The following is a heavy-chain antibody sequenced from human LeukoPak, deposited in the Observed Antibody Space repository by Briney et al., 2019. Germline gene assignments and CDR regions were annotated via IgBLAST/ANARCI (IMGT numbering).Heavy chain of an antibody. CDR1: GFNVSRNY. V-gene: IGHV3-48*03. J-gene: IGHJ4*02. CDR3: ARSGGIFDY. CDR2: ISSSGSTI. Sequence: GGSLRLSCAASGFNVSRNYMTWVRQAPGKGLEWVSYISSSGSTIYYADSVKGRFTISRDNAKNSLYLQMNSLRAEDTAVYYCARSGGIFDYWGQGTLVTVSS.